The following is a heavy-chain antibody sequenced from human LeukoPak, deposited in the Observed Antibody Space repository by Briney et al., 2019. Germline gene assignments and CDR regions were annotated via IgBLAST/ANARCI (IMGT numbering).Heavy chain of an antibody. CDR2: INHNGNVN. J-gene: IGHJ4*02. D-gene: IGHD3-16*01. V-gene: IGHV3-7*03. CDR1: GFTFSSYW. CDR3: TRDTPFGGY. Sequence: GGSLRLSCAASGFTFSSYWMNWARQAPGKGLEWVASINHNGNVNYYVDSVKGRFTISRDNAKNSLYLQMNSLRAEDTAVYYCTRDTPFGGYRGQGTLVTVSS.